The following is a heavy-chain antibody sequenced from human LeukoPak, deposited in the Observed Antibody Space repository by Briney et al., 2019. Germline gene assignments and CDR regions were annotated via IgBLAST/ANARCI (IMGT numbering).Heavy chain of an antibody. CDR2: IIPIFGTA. CDR1: GYTFTSYG. D-gene: IGHD1-1*01. V-gene: IGHV1-69*05. J-gene: IGHJ6*03. Sequence: GASVKVSCKASGYTFTSYGISWVRQAPGQGLEWMGGIIPIFGTANYAQKFQGRVTITTDESTSTAYMELSSLRSEDTAVYYCARGAGTIMYYYYMDVWGKGTTVTVSS. CDR3: ARGAGTIMYYYYMDV.